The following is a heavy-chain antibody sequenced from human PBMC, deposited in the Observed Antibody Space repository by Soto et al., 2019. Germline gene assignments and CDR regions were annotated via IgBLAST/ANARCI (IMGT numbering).Heavy chain of an antibody. V-gene: IGHV1-69*13. CDR3: ARDYDFWSGYSYNWFDP. CDR1: GGTFSSYA. D-gene: IGHD3-3*01. CDR2: IIPIFGTA. Sequence: ASLKVSCKASGGTFSSYAISWVRQAPGQGLEWMGGIIPIFGTANYAQKFQGRVTITADESTSTAYMELSTLRSEDTAVYYCARDYDFWSGYSYNWFDPWGQGTLVTVSS. J-gene: IGHJ5*02.